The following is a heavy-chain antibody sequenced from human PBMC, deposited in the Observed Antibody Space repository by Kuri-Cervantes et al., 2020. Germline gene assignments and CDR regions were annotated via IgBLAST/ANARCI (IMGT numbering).Heavy chain of an antibody. J-gene: IGHJ4*02. V-gene: IGHV3-23*01. CDR3: AKGTQLWPEASFDY. D-gene: IGHD5-18*01. Sequence: GESLKISCAASGFTFDNYAMCWVRQAPGKGLEWISGISGSGGSTYYADSVKGRFTISRDNSKNTLYLQMKSLRAEDTAVYYCAKGTQLWPEASFDYWGQGTLVTVSS. CDR2: ISGSGGST. CDR1: GFTFDNYA.